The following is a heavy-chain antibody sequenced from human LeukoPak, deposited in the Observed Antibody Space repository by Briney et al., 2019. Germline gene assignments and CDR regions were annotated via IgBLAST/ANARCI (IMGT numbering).Heavy chain of an antibody. D-gene: IGHD3-9*01. J-gene: IGHJ6*02. Sequence: GGSLRLSCAASGFTSSDYYMSWIRQAPGKGLEWVSYISSSGSTIYYADPVKGRFTISRDNAKNSLYLQMNSLRAEDTAVYYCARDSTTYYDILTGYYWYNGMDVWGQGTTVTVSS. V-gene: IGHV3-11*01. CDR2: ISSSGSTI. CDR1: GFTSSDYY. CDR3: ARDSTTYYDILTGYYWYNGMDV.